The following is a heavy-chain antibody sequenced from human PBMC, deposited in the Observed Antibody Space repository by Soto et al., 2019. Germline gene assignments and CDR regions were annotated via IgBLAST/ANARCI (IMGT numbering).Heavy chain of an antibody. CDR2: INPNSGGT. J-gene: IGHJ4*02. Sequence: GASVKVSCKASGYTFTGYYMHWVRQAPGQGLEWMGWINPNSGGTNYAQKFQGRVTMTRDTSISTAYMELSRLRPDDTAVYYCARVNVVVVAATQEYYFDYWGQGTLVTVSS. CDR3: ARVNVVVVAATQEYYFDY. D-gene: IGHD2-15*01. CDR1: GYTFTGYY. V-gene: IGHV1-2*02.